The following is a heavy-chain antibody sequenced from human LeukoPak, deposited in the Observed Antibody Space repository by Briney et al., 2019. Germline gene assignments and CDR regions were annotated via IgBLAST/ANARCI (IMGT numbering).Heavy chain of an antibody. D-gene: IGHD3-22*01. V-gene: IGHV3-53*01. J-gene: IGHJ2*01. CDR2: IYSGGST. Sequence: PGGSLRLSCAASGFTVSTNYMSWVRQAPGKGLEWVSIIYSGGSTSYADSVKGRFTISRDISKNTLFLQMSSLRAEDTVVYYCARSPRIYDSSGYYLVEYFDLWGRGTLVTVSS. CDR3: ARSPRIYDSSGYYLVEYFDL. CDR1: GFTVSTNY.